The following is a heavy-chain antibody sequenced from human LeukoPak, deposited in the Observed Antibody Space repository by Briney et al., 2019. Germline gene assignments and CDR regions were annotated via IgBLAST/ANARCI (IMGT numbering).Heavy chain of an antibody. CDR2: IYTSGST. Sequence: SETLSLTCTVSGGSISSGSYYWSWVRQPAGTGLEWIGRIYTSGSTNYNPSLKSRVTISVDTSKNQFSLKLSSVTVADTAVYYCARLISGYYPDYWGQGTLVTVSS. V-gene: IGHV4-61*02. CDR3: ARLISGYYPDY. J-gene: IGHJ4*02. D-gene: IGHD3-22*01. CDR1: GGSISSGSYY.